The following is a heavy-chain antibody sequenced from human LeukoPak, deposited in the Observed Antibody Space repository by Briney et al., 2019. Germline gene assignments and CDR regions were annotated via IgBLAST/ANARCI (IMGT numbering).Heavy chain of an antibody. CDR1: GFTFSAYS. CDR3: ARSTSHYYYYYMDV. CDR2: ISSSSVYI. V-gene: IGHV3-21*01. Sequence: GGSLRLSCAASGFTFSAYSMNWVRQAPGKGLEWVSSISSSSVYINYADSVKGRFTISRDNAENSLYLQMNSLRAEDTAVYYCARSTSHYYYYYMDVWGKGTTVTISS. J-gene: IGHJ6*03.